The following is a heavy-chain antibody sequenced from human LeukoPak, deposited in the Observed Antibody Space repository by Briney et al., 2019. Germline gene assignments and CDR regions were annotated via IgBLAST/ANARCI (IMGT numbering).Heavy chain of an antibody. CDR1: GFTFSSYA. J-gene: IGHJ4*02. D-gene: IGHD2-2*01. Sequence: PGGSLRLSCAASGFTFSSYAVSWVRQAPGKGLEWVSAISGSGGSTYYADSVKGRFTISRDNSKNTLYLQMNSLRAEDTAVYYCAKSPFVVVPAAMDYWGQGTLVTVSS. CDR2: ISGSGGST. CDR3: AKSPFVVVPAAMDY. V-gene: IGHV3-23*01.